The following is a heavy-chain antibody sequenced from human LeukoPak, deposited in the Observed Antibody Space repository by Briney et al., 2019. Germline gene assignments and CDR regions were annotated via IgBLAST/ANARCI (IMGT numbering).Heavy chain of an antibody. CDR1: GGSISSYY. V-gene: IGHV4-34*01. D-gene: IGHD6-19*01. CDR2: INHSGST. J-gene: IGHJ4*02. Sequence: PSETLSLTSTVSGGSISSYYWSWIRQPPGKGLEWIGEINHSGSTNYNPSLKSRVTISVDTSKNQFSLKLSSVTAADTAVYYCARVLASGWYADDYWGQGTLVTVSS. CDR3: ARVLASGWYADDY.